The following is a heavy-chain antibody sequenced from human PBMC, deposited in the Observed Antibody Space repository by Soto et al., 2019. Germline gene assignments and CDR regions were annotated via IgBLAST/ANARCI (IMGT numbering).Heavy chain of an antibody. J-gene: IGHJ4*02. CDR3: ARDKITGLFDY. CDR1: GGSISRYY. CDR2: MYNTGST. Sequence: SETLSLTCTVSGGSISRYYWSWIRQPPGKGLEWIGYMYNTGSTVYNPPFKSRVTISVDTSKNQFPLKLNSVTAADTAVYYCARDKITGLFDYWGQGTLVTVSS. V-gene: IGHV4-59*01. D-gene: IGHD2-8*02.